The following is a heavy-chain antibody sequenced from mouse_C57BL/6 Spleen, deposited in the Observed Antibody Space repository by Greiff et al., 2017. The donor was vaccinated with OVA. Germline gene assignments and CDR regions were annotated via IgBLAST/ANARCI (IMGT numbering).Heavy chain of an antibody. D-gene: IGHD1-1*01. V-gene: IGHV1-84*01. CDR3: GRATGDFDGSDSSYFDV. CDR2: IYPGSGNT. Sequence: VQLQQSGPELVKPGASVKISCKASGYTFTDYYINWVKQRPGQGLEWIGWIYPGSGNTKYNEKFKGKATLTVDTSSSTAYMQLISLTSEDSAVYFCGRATGDFDGSDSSYFDVWGPGATVTVSS. CDR1: GYTFTDYY. J-gene: IGHJ1*01.